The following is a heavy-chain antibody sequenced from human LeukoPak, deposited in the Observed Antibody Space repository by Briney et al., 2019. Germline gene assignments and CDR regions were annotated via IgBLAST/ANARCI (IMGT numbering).Heavy chain of an antibody. Sequence: GGSLRLSCAASGFTFSSYSMNWVRRAPGKGLEWVSSISSSSSYIYYADSVKGRFTISRDNAKNSLYLQMNSLRTEDTAVYYCARHSAEKYTGAYGWAPPDDYWGQGTLVTVSS. J-gene: IGHJ4*02. CDR3: ARHSAEKYTGAYGWAPPDDY. V-gene: IGHV3-21*01. D-gene: IGHD7-27*01. CDR2: ISSSSSYI. CDR1: GFTFSSYS.